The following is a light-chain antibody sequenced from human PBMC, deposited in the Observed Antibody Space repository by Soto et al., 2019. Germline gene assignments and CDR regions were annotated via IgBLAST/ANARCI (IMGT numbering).Light chain of an antibody. Sequence: AIQMTXSPXXXXASXGXRVXXXXXASQXXRNDLGWYQQKPGKAPKLLIYAASSLQSGVPSRFSGSGSGTDFTLTISSLQPEDFATYYCLQDYNYPRTFGQGTKVEIK. V-gene: IGKV1-6*01. CDR3: LQDYNYPRT. J-gene: IGKJ1*01. CDR2: AAS. CDR1: QXXRND.